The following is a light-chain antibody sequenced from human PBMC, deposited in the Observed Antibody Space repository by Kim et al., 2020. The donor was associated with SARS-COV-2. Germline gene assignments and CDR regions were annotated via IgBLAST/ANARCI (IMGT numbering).Light chain of an antibody. CDR2: RNN. CDR1: TSNIASYY. J-gene: IGLJ2*01. V-gene: IGLV1-47*01. CDR3: AAWDDSLSGVV. Sequence: GQGATISCGGSTSNIASYYVYWYQQLPGTAPKLLIYRNNLRPSGVPDRFSGSKSGTSASLAISGLRSEDEADYYCAAWDDSLSGVVFGGGTQLTVL.